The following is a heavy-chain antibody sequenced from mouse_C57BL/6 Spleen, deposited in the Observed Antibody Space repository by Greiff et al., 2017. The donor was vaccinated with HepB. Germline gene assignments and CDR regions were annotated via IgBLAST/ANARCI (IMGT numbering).Heavy chain of an antibody. D-gene: IGHD1-1*01. CDR3: VRDYGSSFYYAMDY. J-gene: IGHJ4*01. CDR2: IRSKSSNYAT. Sequence: EVNVVESGGGLVQPKGSLKLSCAASGFTFNTYAMHWVRQAPGKGLEWVARIRSKSSNYATYYADSVKDRFTISRDDSQSMLYLQMNNLKTEDTAMYYCVRDYGSSFYYAMDYWGQGTSVTVSS. V-gene: IGHV10-3*01. CDR1: GFTFNTYA.